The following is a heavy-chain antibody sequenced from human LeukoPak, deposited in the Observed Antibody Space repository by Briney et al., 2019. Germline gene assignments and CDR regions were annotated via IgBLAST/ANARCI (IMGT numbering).Heavy chain of an antibody. J-gene: IGHJ4*02. CDR2: LYYSGST. D-gene: IGHD3-22*01. Sequence: SETLSLTCTVSGGSISNYYWSWIRQPPGKGLEWIGYLYYSGSTNYNPSLKSRVTISVDTSNNQFSLKLSSVTAADTAVYHCARVSYDSSGYFPAYFDYWGQGTLVTVSS. CDR1: GGSISNYY. CDR3: ARVSYDSSGYFPAYFDY. V-gene: IGHV4-59*01.